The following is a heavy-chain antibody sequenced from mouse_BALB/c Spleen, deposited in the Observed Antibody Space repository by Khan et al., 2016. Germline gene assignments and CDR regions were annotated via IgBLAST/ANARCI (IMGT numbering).Heavy chain of an antibody. CDR3: TRAGYDYPFAY. V-gene: IGHV1S81*02. CDR1: GYTFTSYY. D-gene: IGHD2-4*01. Sequence: QQSGAELVKPGASVKLSCKASGYTFTSYYMYWVKQRPGQGLEWIGEINPSNGDTNFNERFKSKATLTVDKSSSTTYMQFSSLTSEDSAVYYCTRAGYDYPFAYWGQGTLVTVSA. J-gene: IGHJ3*01. CDR2: INPSNGDT.